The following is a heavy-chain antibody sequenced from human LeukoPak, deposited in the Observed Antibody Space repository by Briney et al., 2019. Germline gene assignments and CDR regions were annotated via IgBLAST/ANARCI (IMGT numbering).Heavy chain of an antibody. Sequence: PGGSLRLSCAASGFTFSSYAMSWVRQAPGKGLEWVSAIGSSGAGTYYADSVKGRFTISRDNSKNTLYLQMNSLRAEDTAVYYCAKGGDIVVVPARPVLPYFDYWGQGTLVTVSS. CDR2: IGSSGAGT. D-gene: IGHD2-2*01. V-gene: IGHV3-23*01. CDR1: GFTFSSYA. J-gene: IGHJ4*02. CDR3: AKGGDIVVVPARPVLPYFDY.